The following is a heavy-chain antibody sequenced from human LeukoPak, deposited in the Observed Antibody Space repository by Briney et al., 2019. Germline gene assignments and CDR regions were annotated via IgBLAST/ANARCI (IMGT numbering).Heavy chain of an antibody. CDR3: ARGFGNARGVT. CDR1: GGSLSGDY. Sequence: PSETLSLTCAVYGGSLSGDYWSWIRQPPGKGLEWIGEINHGGNTNNNPSLESRASLSVDTSRNQISLRLSSVTAADTAVYYCARGFGNARGVTWGQGTLVTVSS. D-gene: IGHD4-23*01. V-gene: IGHV4-34*04. CDR2: INHGGNT. J-gene: IGHJ5*02.